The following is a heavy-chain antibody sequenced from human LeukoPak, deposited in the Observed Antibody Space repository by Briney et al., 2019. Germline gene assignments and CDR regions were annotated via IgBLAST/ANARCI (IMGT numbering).Heavy chain of an antibody. J-gene: IGHJ4*02. Sequence: GGSLRLSCAASGFTFSSYAMSWVRQAPGKGLEWVSAISGSGGSTYYADSVKGRFTISRDNSKNTLYLQMNSLRAEDTAVYYCAKDWGSYGYMYYFDYWGQGTLVTVSS. CDR2: ISGSGGST. D-gene: IGHD5-18*01. V-gene: IGHV3-23*01. CDR1: GFTFSSYA. CDR3: AKDWGSYGYMYYFDY.